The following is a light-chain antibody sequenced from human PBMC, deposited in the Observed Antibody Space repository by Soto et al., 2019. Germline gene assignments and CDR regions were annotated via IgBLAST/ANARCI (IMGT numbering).Light chain of an antibody. Sequence: ELTQSPGTLSLSPGERATLSCRASQSVSSSSLAWYQQKPGQAPRLLMYGAFIRATGIPDRFSGSGSGTDFTLTISRLETEDFAVYYCQHYGGSSGTFGQGTRWIS. J-gene: IGKJ1*01. V-gene: IGKV3-20*01. CDR2: GAF. CDR1: QSVSSSS. CDR3: QHYGGSSGT.